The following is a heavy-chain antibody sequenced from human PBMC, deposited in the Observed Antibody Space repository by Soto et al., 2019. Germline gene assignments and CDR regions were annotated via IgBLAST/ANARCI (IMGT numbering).Heavy chain of an antibody. V-gene: IGHV3-21*01. J-gene: IGHJ4*02. CDR2: ISSSSSYI. CDR1: GFTFSSYS. CDR3: ARGLEMVYAIAPDY. D-gene: IGHD2-8*01. Sequence: LRLSCAASGFTFSSYSMNWVRQAPGKGLEWVSSISSSSSYIYYADSVKGRFTISRDNAKNSLYLQMNSLRAEDTAVYYCARGLEMVYAIAPDYWGQGTLVTVSS.